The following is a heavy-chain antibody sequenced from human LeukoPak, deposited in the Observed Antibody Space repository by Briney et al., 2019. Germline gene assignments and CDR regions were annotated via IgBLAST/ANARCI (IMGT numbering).Heavy chain of an antibody. D-gene: IGHD4-17*01. CDR2: MNPNSGNT. Sequence: ASVMVSCKASGYTFTSYDINWVRQATGQGLEWMGWMNPNSGNTGYAQKFQGRVSMTRSTSISTAYMELNSLRSEDTAVYYCATASTVTTERGSVVRAFDIWGQGTMVTVSS. J-gene: IGHJ3*02. CDR3: ATASTVTTERGSVVRAFDI. V-gene: IGHV1-8*01. CDR1: GYTFTSYD.